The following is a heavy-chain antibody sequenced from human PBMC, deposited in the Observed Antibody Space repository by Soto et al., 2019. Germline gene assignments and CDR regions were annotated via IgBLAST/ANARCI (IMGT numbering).Heavy chain of an antibody. Sequence: GGSLRLSCAASGFTFSSYAMSWVRQAPGKGLEWVSAISGSGGSTYYADSVKGRFTISRDNSKNTLYLQMNSLRAEDTAVYYCAKDPTIQECSGGSCYYEYYFDYWGQGTLVTVSS. CDR3: AKDPTIQECSGGSCYYEYYFDY. D-gene: IGHD2-15*01. CDR2: ISGSGGST. J-gene: IGHJ4*02. V-gene: IGHV3-23*01. CDR1: GFTFSSYA.